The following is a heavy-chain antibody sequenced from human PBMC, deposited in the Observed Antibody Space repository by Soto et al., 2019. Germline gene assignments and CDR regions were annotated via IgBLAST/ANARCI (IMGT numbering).Heavy chain of an antibody. D-gene: IGHD1-1*01. J-gene: IGHJ4*02. V-gene: IGHV3-23*01. CDR3: ATQDFRGTTGTT. CDR1: GFTFSSYA. Sequence: PVGSLRLSCAASGFTFSSYAMGWVRQGPGKGLEWVPLISGNSRSTYYVDSVKGRFTISRDNSKNTLYLQMNSLRAEDTAVYYCATQDFRGTTGTTWGQGTLVTVSS. CDR2: ISGNSRST.